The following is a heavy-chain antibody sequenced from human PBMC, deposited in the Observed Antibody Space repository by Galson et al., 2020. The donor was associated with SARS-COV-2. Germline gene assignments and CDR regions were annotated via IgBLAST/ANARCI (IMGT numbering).Heavy chain of an antibody. Sequence: KMSGPTLVKPTQTLTLTCTFSGFSLSTSGVSVGWIRQPPGKALQWLALIYWDDDKRYSPSLRSRLTISKDTSKNQVVLTMTNMDPVDTATYYCAHRLTDYDASGEYFQNWGQGTLVTVSS. D-gene: IGHD4-17*01. CDR3: AHRLTDYDASGEYFQN. J-gene: IGHJ1*01. CDR1: GFSLSTSGVS. V-gene: IGHV2-5*02. CDR2: IYWDDDK.